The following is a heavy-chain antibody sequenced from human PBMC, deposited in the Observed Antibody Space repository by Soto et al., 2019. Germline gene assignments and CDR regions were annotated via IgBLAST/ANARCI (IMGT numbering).Heavy chain of an antibody. CDR3: ARGRGDGYNQHWYFDL. V-gene: IGHV4-34*01. CDR1: GGSFSGYY. CDR2: INHSGST. J-gene: IGHJ2*01. D-gene: IGHD3-10*01. Sequence: SETLSLTCAVYGGSFSGYYWSWIRQPPGKGLEWIGEINHSGSTNYNPSLKSRVSISVGTSNNQFSLKLSSVTAADTAVYYCARGRGDGYNQHWYFDLWGRGTLVTVSS.